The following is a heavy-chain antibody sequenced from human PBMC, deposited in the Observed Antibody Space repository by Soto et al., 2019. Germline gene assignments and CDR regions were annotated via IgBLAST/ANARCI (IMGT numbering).Heavy chain of an antibody. CDR3: ARDRGGYCSSTSCPNWFDP. Sequence: ASVKVSCKASGYTFTSYGISWVRQAPGQGLERMGWISAYNGNTNYAQKLQGRVTMTTDTSTSTAYMELRSLRSDDTAVYYCARDRGGYCSSTSCPNWFDPWGQGTLVTVSS. CDR2: ISAYNGNT. D-gene: IGHD2-2*01. J-gene: IGHJ5*02. V-gene: IGHV1-18*01. CDR1: GYTFTSYG.